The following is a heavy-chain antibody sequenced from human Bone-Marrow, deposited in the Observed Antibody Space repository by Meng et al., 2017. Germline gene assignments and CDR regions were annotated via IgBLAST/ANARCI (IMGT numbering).Heavy chain of an antibody. V-gene: IGHV3-30*04. CDR3: ARDTSGEDGDSVWWFSPHYYYCGMGV. J-gene: IGHJ6*02. D-gene: IGHD4-17*01. CDR1: GFTFSSYA. Sequence: GGSLRLSCAASGFTFSSYAMHWVRQAPGKGLEWVAVITYDGNNKYYADSVKGRFTISRDNSKNTLYLQMNSLRAEDTAVYYCARDTSGEDGDSVWWFSPHYYYCGMGVWGQGTTVTVSS. CDR2: ITYDGNNK.